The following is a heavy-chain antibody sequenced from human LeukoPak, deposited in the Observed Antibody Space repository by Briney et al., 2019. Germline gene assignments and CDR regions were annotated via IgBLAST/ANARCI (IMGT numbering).Heavy chain of an antibody. J-gene: IGHJ6*02. Sequence: PGGSLRLSCAGSGFIFNNYAMHWVRQPPGKGLEWVSGISWNSGSIDYADSVKGRFTISRDNAKNSLFLQVNSLRAEDTAVYYCARIALYDDTAFYSGYYYYYYPMDVWGQGTTVTVSS. CDR2: ISWNSGSI. CDR1: GFIFNNYA. V-gene: IGHV3-9*01. D-gene: IGHD3-9*01. CDR3: ARIALYDDTAFYSGYYYYYYPMDV.